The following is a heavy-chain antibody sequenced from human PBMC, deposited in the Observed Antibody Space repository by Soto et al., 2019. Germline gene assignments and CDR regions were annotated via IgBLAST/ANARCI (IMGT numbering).Heavy chain of an antibody. D-gene: IGHD3-9*01. Sequence: GGSLIPARAAALSTFRLFGMHWVRQAPGKGLEWVAVISYDGSNKYYADSVKGRFTISRDNSKNTLYLQMNSLRAEDTAVYYCARRRPTGYYNYWGQGT. CDR1: LSTFRLFG. V-gene: IGHV3-30*03. CDR3: ARRRPTGYYNY. CDR2: ISYDGSNK. J-gene: IGHJ4*02.